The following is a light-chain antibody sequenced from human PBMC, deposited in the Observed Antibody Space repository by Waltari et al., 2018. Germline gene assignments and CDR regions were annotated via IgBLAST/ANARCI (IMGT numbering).Light chain of an antibody. CDR3: QQYGTSPT. Sequence: EIVLTQSPGTLSLSPGERATLSCRASQSVSSVSVAWSQQKSGQTPRLLIYGASTRASGIPDRFSGSGSGTDFTLTISSLEPEDFAVYHCQQYGTSPTFGGGTRVEIK. J-gene: IGKJ4*01. CDR1: QSVSSVS. CDR2: GAS. V-gene: IGKV3-20*01.